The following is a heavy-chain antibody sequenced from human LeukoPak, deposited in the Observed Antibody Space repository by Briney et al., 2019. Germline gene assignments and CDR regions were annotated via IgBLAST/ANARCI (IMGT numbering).Heavy chain of an antibody. V-gene: IGHV3-11*04. CDR2: ISSSGSTI. CDR3: ARDRFGGWSSGGFDY. D-gene: IGHD6-19*01. Sequence: GGSLRLSCAASGFTFSDYYMSWIRQAPGKGLEWVSYISSSGSTIYYADSVKGRFNISRDNAKNSLYLQMNSLRAEDTAVNYCARDRFGGWSSGGFDYWGQGTLVTVSS. CDR1: GFTFSDYY. J-gene: IGHJ4*02.